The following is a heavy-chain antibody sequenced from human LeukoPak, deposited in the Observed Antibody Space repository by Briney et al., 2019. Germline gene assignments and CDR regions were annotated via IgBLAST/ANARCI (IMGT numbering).Heavy chain of an antibody. V-gene: IGHV3-9*01. D-gene: IGHD5-24*01. CDR3: AKDMGIGSTMPTYYYGLDV. Sequence: SLRLSWAASGFTFDDFAMHWVRQAQGKGLEWVSGINWNSGSIVYGDSVKGRFTVSRDNAKNFLYLQMNSLGAEDTALYYCAKDMGIGSTMPTYYYGLDVWGRGTTVTVSS. CDR1: GFTFDDFA. CDR2: INWNSGSI. J-gene: IGHJ6*02.